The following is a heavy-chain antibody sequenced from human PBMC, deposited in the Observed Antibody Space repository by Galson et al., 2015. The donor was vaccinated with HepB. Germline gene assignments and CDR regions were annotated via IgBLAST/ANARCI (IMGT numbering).Heavy chain of an antibody. V-gene: IGHV3-11*06. CDR1: GFTFSDYY. CDR2: ISSSSSYT. D-gene: IGHD2-15*01. J-gene: IGHJ6*02. CDR3: ARDPWAGYCSGGSCYRNHYYYGMDV. Sequence: SLRLSCAASGFTFSDYYMSWIRQAPGKGLEWVSYISSSSSYTNYADSVKGRFTISRDNAKNSLYLQMNSLRAEDTAVYYCARDPWAGYCSGGSCYRNHYYYGMDVWGQGTTVTVSS.